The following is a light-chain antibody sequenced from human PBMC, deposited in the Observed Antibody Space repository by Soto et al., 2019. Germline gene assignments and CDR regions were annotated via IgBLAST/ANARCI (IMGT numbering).Light chain of an antibody. CDR3: QQSFIAPWT. Sequence: DIPISQSPSCLYAPVGARVTITCRASQSITGYLNGYQQKPGKVPKLLIYAASTLQNGVPSRFSGSGSGTDFTLTLSSLQAEDSATYYCQQSFIAPWTFGQGTKVDIK. V-gene: IGKV1-39*01. CDR1: QSITGY. CDR2: AAS. J-gene: IGKJ1*01.